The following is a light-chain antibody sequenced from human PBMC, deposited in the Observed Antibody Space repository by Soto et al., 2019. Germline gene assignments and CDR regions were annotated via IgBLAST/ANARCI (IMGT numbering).Light chain of an antibody. CDR2: DVN. Sequence: QPASVSGSPGQSITISCSGTSSDVGGYNYVSWYQQLPGNAPKLIIYDVNNRPSGVSNRFSGSKSGNTASLTISGLQAEDEADYYCSSYTSVSTLVFGGGTQLTVL. CDR3: SSYTSVSTLV. V-gene: IGLV2-14*01. CDR1: SSDVGGYNY. J-gene: IGLJ2*01.